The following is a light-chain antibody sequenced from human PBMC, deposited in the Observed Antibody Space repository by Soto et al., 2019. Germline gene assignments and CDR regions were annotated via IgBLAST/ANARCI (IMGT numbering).Light chain of an antibody. Sequence: EVVLTQSPLSLPVTVGQPATVSCRSSQSLLFFNGITYLTWFHQRPGQPPRRLISEVSNRDSFVPGRFSGTGSGTDLAVEIRTVGADDVCLFACMQGPHWHLTSDGGTRVEIK. V-gene: IGKV2-30*01. J-gene: IGKJ4*01. CDR3: MQGPHWHLT. CDR2: EVS. CDR1: QSLLFFNGITY.